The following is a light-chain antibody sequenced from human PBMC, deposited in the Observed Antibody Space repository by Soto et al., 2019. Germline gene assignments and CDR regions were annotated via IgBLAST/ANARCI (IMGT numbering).Light chain of an antibody. CDR2: DVN. Sequence: QSALTQPPSASGSPGQSVAISCTGTASDIGGYTFVSWYQQHPGKAPKLLIYDVNKRPSGFPHRFAGSKSGNTASLTVSGLQAEDEADYYCSAHGGTNPYVFGTGTKLTVL. CDR1: ASDIGGYTF. J-gene: IGLJ1*01. CDR3: SAHGGTNPYV. V-gene: IGLV2-8*01.